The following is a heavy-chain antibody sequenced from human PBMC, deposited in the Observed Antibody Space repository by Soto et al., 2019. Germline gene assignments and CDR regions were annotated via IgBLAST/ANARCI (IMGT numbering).Heavy chain of an antibody. CDR2: IYYSGST. CDR1: GGSISSGDYY. CDR3: ARDIDFGY. V-gene: IGHV4-30-4*01. Sequence: SETLSLTCTVSGGSISSGDYYWSWIRQPPGKGLEWIGYIYYSGSTYYNPSLKSRITINPDTSRNQISLQLNSVTPEDTAVYYCARDIDFGYWGRGTQVTVSS. D-gene: IGHD3-3*01. J-gene: IGHJ4*02.